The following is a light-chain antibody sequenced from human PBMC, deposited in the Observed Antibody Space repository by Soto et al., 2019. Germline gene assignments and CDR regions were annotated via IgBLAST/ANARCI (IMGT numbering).Light chain of an antibody. CDR1: QGISSW. J-gene: IGKJ4*02. Sequence: DLQLTQSPSSVSASVGDRVTITCRASQGISSWLAWYQQKLGKAPNLLIYDASTLQSGVPSRFFGSGSGTDSTLTISSLQPEDFATYCCLQANSFPLTFGGGTKVEIK. CDR3: LQANSFPLT. V-gene: IGKV1D-12*01. CDR2: DAS.